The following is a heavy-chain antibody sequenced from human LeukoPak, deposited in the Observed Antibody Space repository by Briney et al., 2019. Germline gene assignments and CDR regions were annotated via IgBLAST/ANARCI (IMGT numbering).Heavy chain of an antibody. Sequence: GASVTVSCKASGYTFTSYGISWVRQAPGQGLEWMGWISAYNGNTNYAQKLQGRVTMTTDTSTSTAYMELRSLRSDDTAVYYCAREDEGFTTGTTFYYYGMDVWGQGTTVTVSS. D-gene: IGHD1-1*01. V-gene: IGHV1-18*01. CDR1: GYTFTSYG. CDR3: AREDEGFTTGTTFYYYGMDV. CDR2: ISAYNGNT. J-gene: IGHJ6*02.